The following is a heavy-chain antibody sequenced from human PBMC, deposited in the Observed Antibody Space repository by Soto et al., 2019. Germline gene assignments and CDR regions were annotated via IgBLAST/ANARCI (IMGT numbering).Heavy chain of an antibody. Sequence: GGSLRLSCAASGFTFSSYSMNWVRQAPGKGLEWVSSISSSSSYIYYADSVKGRFTISRDNAKNSLYLQMNSLRAEDTAVYYCARDRIAAAPRPFDYWGQGTLVTVSS. J-gene: IGHJ4*02. CDR2: ISSSSSYI. V-gene: IGHV3-21*01. CDR1: GFTFSSYS. CDR3: ARDRIAAAPRPFDY. D-gene: IGHD6-13*01.